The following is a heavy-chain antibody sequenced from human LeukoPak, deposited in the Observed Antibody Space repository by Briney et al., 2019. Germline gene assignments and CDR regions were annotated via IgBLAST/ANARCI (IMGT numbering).Heavy chain of an antibody. CDR2: INHSGST. CDR3: AGLDILTGYSFDY. D-gene: IGHD3-9*01. CDR1: GGSFSGYY. Sequence: PSETLSLTCAVYGGSFSGYYWSWIRQPPGKGLEWIGEINHSGSTNYNPSLKSRVTISVDTSKNQFSLKLSSVTAADTAVYYCAGLDILTGYSFDYWGQGTLVTVSS. V-gene: IGHV4-34*01. J-gene: IGHJ4*02.